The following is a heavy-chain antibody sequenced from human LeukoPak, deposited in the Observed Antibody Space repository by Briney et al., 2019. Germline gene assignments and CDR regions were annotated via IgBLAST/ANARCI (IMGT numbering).Heavy chain of an antibody. D-gene: IGHD3-10*01. CDR3: ARDLSRVWFGESNWFDP. CDR2: IIPIFGTA. V-gene: IGHV1-69*06. J-gene: IGHJ5*02. Sequence: AASVKVSCKASGYTFTSYYMHWVRQAPGQGLEWMGGIIPIFGTANYAQKFQGRVTITADKSTSTAYMELSSLRSEDTAVYYCARDLSRVWFGESNWFDPWGQGTLVTVSS. CDR1: GYTFTSYY.